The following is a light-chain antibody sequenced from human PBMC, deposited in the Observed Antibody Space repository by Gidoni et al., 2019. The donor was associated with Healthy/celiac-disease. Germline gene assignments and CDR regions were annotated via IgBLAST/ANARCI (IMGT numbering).Light chain of an antibody. V-gene: IGKV3-20*01. CDR1: QRVSSSY. CDR3: QQYGSSPRT. J-gene: IGKJ2*01. Sequence: EIVLTQSPGTLSLSPGERATPSCRASQRVSSSYLAWYQQKPGQAPRLLIYGASSRATGIPDRFSGSGSGTDFTLTISRLEPEDFAVYYCQQYGSSPRTFGQGTKLEIK. CDR2: GAS.